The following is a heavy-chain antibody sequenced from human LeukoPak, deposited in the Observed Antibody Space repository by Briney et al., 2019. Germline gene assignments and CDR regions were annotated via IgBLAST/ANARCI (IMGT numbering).Heavy chain of an antibody. CDR3: ARAGWWQWPVRTFDP. Sequence: GGSLRLSCAASGFTFSSYWMSWVRQAPGKGLEWVANIKQDGSEKYYVDSVKGRFTISRDNAKNSLYLQMNSLRAEDTAVYYCARAGWWQWPVRTFDPWGQGTLVTVSS. J-gene: IGHJ5*02. CDR1: GFTFSSYW. V-gene: IGHV3-7*01. CDR2: IKQDGSEK. D-gene: IGHD6-19*01.